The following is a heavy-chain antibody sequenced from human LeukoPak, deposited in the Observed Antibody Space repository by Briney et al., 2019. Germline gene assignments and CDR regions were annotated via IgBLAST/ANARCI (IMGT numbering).Heavy chain of an antibody. CDR1: EYSVSTND. Sequence: PGGSLRLSCAVSEYSVSTNDMSWVRQFPGGELEWLSIIHSGGSKFYAASVKGRFTISRDISENTLHLEMNSLRAEDTAVYYCASLRQGWWYFEFWGRGTLVTVSS. CDR3: ASLRQGWWYFEF. V-gene: IGHV3-53*01. D-gene: IGHD5/OR15-5a*01. CDR2: IHSGGSK. J-gene: IGHJ2*01.